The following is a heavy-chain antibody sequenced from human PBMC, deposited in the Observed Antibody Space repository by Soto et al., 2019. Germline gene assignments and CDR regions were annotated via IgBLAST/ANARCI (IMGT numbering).Heavy chain of an antibody. D-gene: IGHD3-3*01. Sequence: GGSLRLSCAASGFTFSSYATHWVRQAPGKGLEWVAVISYDGSNKYYADSVKGRFTISRDNSKNTLYLQMNSLRAEDTAVYYCARDAVEGSCFDYWGQGTLVTVSS. CDR1: GFTFSSYA. CDR3: ARDAVEGSCFDY. J-gene: IGHJ4*02. CDR2: ISYDGSNK. V-gene: IGHV3-30-3*01.